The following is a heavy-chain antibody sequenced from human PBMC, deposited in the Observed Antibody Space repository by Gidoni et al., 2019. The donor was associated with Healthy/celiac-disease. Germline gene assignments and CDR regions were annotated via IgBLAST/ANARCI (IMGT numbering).Heavy chain of an antibody. J-gene: IGHJ6*02. D-gene: IGHD6-13*01. V-gene: IGHV3-33*01. CDR1: GSTFSSYG. CDR2: IWYDGSNK. CDR3: ARDQQPADYYYYGMDV. Sequence: QVQLVESGGGVVQPGRSLRLSCAASGSTFSSYGMDWVRQAPGKGLEWVAVIWYDGSNKYYADSVKGRFTISRDNSKNTLYLQMNSLRAEDTAVYYCARDQQPADYYYYGMDVWGQGTTVTVSS.